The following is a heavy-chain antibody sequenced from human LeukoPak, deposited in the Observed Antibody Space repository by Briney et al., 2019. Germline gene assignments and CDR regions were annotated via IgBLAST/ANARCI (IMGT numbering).Heavy chain of an antibody. Sequence: GGSLRLSCAASGFTFRSHWMSWVRQAPGKGLEWVANIKQYGSEKYYVDSVKGRFIISRDNAKNSLYLQMNSLRAEDTAVYYYARESVVGNTDDAFDIWGQGTVVTVSS. CDR2: IKQYGSEK. D-gene: IGHD2-21*01. J-gene: IGHJ3*02. V-gene: IGHV3-7*01. CDR3: ARESVVGNTDDAFDI. CDR1: GFTFRSHW.